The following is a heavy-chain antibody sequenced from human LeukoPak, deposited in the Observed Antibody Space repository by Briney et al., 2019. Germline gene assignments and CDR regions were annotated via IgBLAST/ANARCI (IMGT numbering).Heavy chain of an antibody. V-gene: IGHV4-61*02. CDR1: GGSISSGNYQ. CDR3: AKGTGGTFYYFDY. CDR2: IYTSGST. J-gene: IGHJ4*02. Sequence: SETLSLTCTVSGGSISSGNYQWTWIRQPAGKGLEWIGRIYTSGSTNYNPSLKSRATISVDTSKNQFSLKLSSVTAADTAVYYCAKGTGGTFYYFDYWGQGTLVTVSS. D-gene: IGHD2-8*02.